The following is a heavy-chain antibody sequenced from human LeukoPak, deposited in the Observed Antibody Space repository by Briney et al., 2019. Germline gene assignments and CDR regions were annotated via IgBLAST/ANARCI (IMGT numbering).Heavy chain of an antibody. D-gene: IGHD5-24*01. CDR3: VRDWVYKIDY. CDR1: GFTFSSYV. V-gene: IGHV3-74*01. J-gene: IGHJ4*02. Sequence: GGSLRLSCETAGFTFSSYVMHWVRRTPGKGLVWVSRISHDGIISYADSVKGRFTTSRDNAKNTLILQMNSLRVEDTAVYYCVRDWVYKIDYWGRGTLVTVSS. CDR2: ISHDGII.